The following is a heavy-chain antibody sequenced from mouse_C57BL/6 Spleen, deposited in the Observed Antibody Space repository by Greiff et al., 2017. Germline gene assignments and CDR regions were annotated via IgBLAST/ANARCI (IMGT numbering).Heavy chain of an antibody. CDR2: ISSGGDYI. CDR3: TRDYDGPFYAMDY. V-gene: IGHV5-9-1*02. CDR1: GFTFSSYA. D-gene: IGHD2-3*01. Sequence: EVQLQESGEGLVKPGGSLKLSCAASGFTFSSYAMSWVRQTPEKRLEWVAYISSGGDYIYYAAPVKGRFTISRDTARNTLYLQMSSLKSEDTAMYYCTRDYDGPFYAMDYWGQGTSVTVSS. J-gene: IGHJ4*01.